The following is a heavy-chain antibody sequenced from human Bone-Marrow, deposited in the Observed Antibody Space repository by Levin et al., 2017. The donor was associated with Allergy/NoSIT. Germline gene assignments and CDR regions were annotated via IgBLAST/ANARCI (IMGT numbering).Heavy chain of an antibody. CDR1: GGSISSYY. CDR3: ARGNSDIVVVPAEEI. Sequence: SETLSLTCTVSGGSISSYYWSWIRQPAGKGLEWIGRIYTSGSTNYNPSLKSRVTMSVDTSKNQFSLKLSSVTAADTAVYYCARGNSDIVVVPAEEIWGQGTLVTVSS. V-gene: IGHV4-4*07. D-gene: IGHD2-2*01. CDR2: IYTSGST. J-gene: IGHJ4*02.